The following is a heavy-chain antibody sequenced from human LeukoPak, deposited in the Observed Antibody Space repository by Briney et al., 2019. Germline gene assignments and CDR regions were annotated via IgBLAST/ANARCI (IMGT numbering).Heavy chain of an antibody. D-gene: IGHD3-22*01. J-gene: IGHJ4*02. CDR2: ISAYNGNT. V-gene: IGHV1-18*01. CDR3: ARLRNYDSSGYYRY. CDR1: GYTFTSYG. Sequence: ASVKVSCKASGYTFTSYGISWVRQAPGQGLEWMGWISAYNGNTNYAQKLQGRVTMTTDTSTSTAYMELGSLRSDDTAVYYCARLRNYDSSGYYRYWGQGTLVTVSS.